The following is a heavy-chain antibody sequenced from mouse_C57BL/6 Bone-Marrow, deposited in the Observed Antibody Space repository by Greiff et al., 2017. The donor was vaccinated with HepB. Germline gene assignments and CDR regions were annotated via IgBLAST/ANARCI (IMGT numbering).Heavy chain of an antibody. CDR1: GYTFTSYG. D-gene: IGHD4-1*01. Sequence: VKLQESGAELARPGASVKLSCKASGYTFTSYGISWVKQRTGQGLEWIGEIYPRSGNTYYNEKFKGKATLTADKSSSTAYMELRSLTSEDSSVYVCAREGVGRFACWGQGTLVTVSA. CDR3: AREGVGRFAC. V-gene: IGHV1-81*01. CDR2: IYPRSGNT. J-gene: IGHJ3*01.